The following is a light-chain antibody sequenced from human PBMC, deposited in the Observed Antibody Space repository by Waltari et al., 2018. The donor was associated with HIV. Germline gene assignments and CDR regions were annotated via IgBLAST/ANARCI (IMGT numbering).Light chain of an antibody. CDR1: SSKIGSNY. CDR3: ATWDDSLSGLWV. Sequence: QSVLTQPPSASGSPGQRVTISCSGSSSKIGSNYVYWYQQLPVTAPKLLIYRNNQRPSGVPDRFSGSKSGTSASLAISGLRSEDEADYYCATWDDSLSGLWVFGGGTKLTVL. J-gene: IGLJ3*02. CDR2: RNN. V-gene: IGLV1-47*01.